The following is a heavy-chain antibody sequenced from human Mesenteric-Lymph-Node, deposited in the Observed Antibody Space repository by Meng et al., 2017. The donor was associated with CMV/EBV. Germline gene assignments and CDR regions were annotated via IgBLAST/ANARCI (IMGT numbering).Heavy chain of an antibody. D-gene: IGHD5-24*01. Sequence: GESLKISCVASGFTFSSYAMSWVRQAPGKGLEWVSVIYSGGSSTYYADSVKGRFTISRDNSKNTLYLQMNSLRAEDTAVYYCAKFRENWFDPWGQGTLVTVSS. CDR3: AKFRENWFDP. J-gene: IGHJ5*02. CDR2: IYSGGSST. V-gene: IGHV3-23*03. CDR1: GFTFSSYA.